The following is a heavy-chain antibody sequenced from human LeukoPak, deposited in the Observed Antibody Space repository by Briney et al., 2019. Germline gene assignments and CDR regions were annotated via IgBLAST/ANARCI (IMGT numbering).Heavy chain of an antibody. V-gene: IGHV4-59*12. D-gene: IGHD3-9*01. CDR2: IYYSGST. J-gene: IGHJ5*02. Sequence: SETLSLTCTVSGGSISSYYWSWIRQPPGKGLEWIGYIYYSGSTNYNPSLKSRVTISVDTSKNQFSLKLSSVTAADTAVYYCARDSDILTGYSRWFDPWGQGTLVTVSS. CDR3: ARDSDILTGYSRWFDP. CDR1: GGSISSYY.